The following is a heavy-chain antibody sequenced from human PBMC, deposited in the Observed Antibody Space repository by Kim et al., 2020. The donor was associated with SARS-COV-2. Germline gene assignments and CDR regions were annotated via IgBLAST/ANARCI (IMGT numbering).Heavy chain of an antibody. J-gene: IGHJ4*02. D-gene: IGHD3-9*01. CDR3: ARDKEHFDWLLGGFGY. V-gene: IGHV3-9*01. Sequence: SVKGRLTVSRDSAKDSLYLQMKSLRAEDTALYYCARDKEHFDWLLGGFGYWGQGTLVTVSS.